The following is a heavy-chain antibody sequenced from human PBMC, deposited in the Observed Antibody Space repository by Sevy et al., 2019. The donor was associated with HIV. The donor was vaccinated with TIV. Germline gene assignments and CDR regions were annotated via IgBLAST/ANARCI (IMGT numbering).Heavy chain of an antibody. CDR2: VNPRNGGT. V-gene: IGHV1-2*02. J-gene: IGHJ4*02. CDR3: ARARLGPLGSLDS. CDR1: GYTFTGQY. D-gene: IGHD3-9*01. Sequence: ASVKVSCKASGYTFTGQYIHWVRQVPGQGLEWVGWVNPRNGGTKTAQSFEGRVTLTRDTSISTANLEMGSLISDDTAVYFCARARLGPLGSLDSWGQGTLVTVSS.